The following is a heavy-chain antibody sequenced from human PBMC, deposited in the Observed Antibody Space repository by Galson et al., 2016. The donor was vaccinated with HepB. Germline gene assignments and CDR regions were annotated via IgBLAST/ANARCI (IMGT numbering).Heavy chain of an antibody. CDR3: ARINVWESFRQIDY. D-gene: IGHD3-16*02. Sequence: PALVKPTQTLTLTCSFSGFSLSTSGMCVTWIRQSPGKALEWLALIDWEDDKFYSTSLKTRLTISKDTSKNQVVLTMTDMDPVDTATYYCARINVWESFRQIDYWGQGTLVTVSS. V-gene: IGHV2-70*01. CDR1: GFSLSTSGMC. J-gene: IGHJ4*02. CDR2: IDWEDDK.